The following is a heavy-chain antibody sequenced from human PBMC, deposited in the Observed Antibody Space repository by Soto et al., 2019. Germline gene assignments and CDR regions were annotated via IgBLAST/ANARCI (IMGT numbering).Heavy chain of an antibody. V-gene: IGHV3-23*01. CDR3: VKGNIAVAVGWYYHGMDV. Sequence: GGSPRLSFAASGFPFSSYAMSLVRQAPGKGLEWVSAISGSGGSTYYADSVKGRFTISRDNPKNTLFLQMNSLRAEDTATYYCVKGNIAVAVGWYYHGMDVWGQGTTVTVSS. D-gene: IGHD6-19*01. CDR2: ISGSGGST. J-gene: IGHJ6*02. CDR1: GFPFSSYA.